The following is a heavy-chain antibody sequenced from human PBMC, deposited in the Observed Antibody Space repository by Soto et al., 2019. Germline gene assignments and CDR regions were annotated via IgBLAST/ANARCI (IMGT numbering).Heavy chain of an antibody. CDR3: AHGDPLDFHY. CDR2: INWNGIE. CDR1: GFSRSPSGVA. J-gene: IGHJ4*02. D-gene: IGHD3-10*01. Sequence: QITLKASGPTLVKPTQTLTLTCTFSGFSRSPSGVAVGWIRQPPGKALKWLALINWNGIERYSPSLKSRLTSPNDTSKNQVVLTMTNMDPVDTATYFCAHGDPLDFHYWGQGTRVTVS. V-gene: IGHV2-5*01.